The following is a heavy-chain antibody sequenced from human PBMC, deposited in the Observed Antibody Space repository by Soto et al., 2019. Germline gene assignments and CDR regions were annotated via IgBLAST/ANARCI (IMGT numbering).Heavy chain of an antibody. CDR2: ISGSGGST. CDR3: AIVPSDGMDV. CDR1: GFTFRPYA. Sequence: GGSLRLSCVGSGFTFRPYAMSWVRQAPGKGLEWVSAISGSGGSTYYADSVKGRFTISRDNSKNTLYLQMNSLRAEDTAVYYCAIVPSDGMDVWGQGATVTVSS. J-gene: IGHJ6*02. V-gene: IGHV3-23*01. D-gene: IGHD6-19*01.